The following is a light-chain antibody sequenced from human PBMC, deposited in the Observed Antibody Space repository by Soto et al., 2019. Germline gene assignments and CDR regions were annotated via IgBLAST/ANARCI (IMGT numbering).Light chain of an antibody. J-gene: IGKJ1*01. CDR2: TLF. V-gene: IGKV1-33*01. CDR1: QNINNY. Sequence: DIQMTQSPSSLSASVGDRVTITCQASQNINNYLNWYQQKPGRAPKLLIYTLFYWASGVPDRFSGSGSDTDFTLKISRVEAEDVGVYCCMQRIEFPSKTFGQGTKVDIK. CDR3: MQRIEFPSKT.